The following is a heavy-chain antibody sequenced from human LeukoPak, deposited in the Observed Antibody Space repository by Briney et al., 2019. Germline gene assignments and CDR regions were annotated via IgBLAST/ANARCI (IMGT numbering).Heavy chain of an antibody. J-gene: IGHJ1*01. Sequence: QPGGSLRLSCAASGFTFSSYGMHWVRQAPGKGLEWVAFIRYDGSNKYYADSVKGRFTISRDNSKNTLYLQMNSLRAEDTAVYYCAKDRYCSSTSCQMAYFQHWGQGTLVTVSS. CDR3: AKDRYCSSTSCQMAYFQH. CDR1: GFTFSSYG. CDR2: IRYDGSNK. V-gene: IGHV3-30*02. D-gene: IGHD2-2*01.